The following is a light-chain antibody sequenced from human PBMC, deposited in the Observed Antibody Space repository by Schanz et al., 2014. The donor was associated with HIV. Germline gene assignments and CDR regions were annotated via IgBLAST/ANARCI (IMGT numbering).Light chain of an antibody. J-gene: IGKJ1*01. V-gene: IGKV3-20*01. CDR1: QSVSSY. CDR2: DAS. CDR3: QQYGSSPWT. Sequence: EIVLTQSPATLSLSPGERATLSCRASQSVSSYLAWYQQKPGQAPRLLIYDASNRATGIPDRFSGGVSGTDFTLTISRVEPEDYAVYYCQQYGSSPWTFGQGTRVDVK.